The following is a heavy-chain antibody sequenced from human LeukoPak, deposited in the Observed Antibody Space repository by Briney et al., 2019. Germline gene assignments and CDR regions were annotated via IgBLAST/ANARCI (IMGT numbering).Heavy chain of an antibody. CDR1: GFTVSNNY. Sequence: GGSLRLSCGASGFTVSNNYMSWVRQAPGKGLEWVSVMYRGGSTYYADSVQGRFTMSRDNSKNTLYLQMNSLRAEDTAVYYCARDGGAAAGYWGQGTLVTVSS. CDR3: ARDGGAAAGY. V-gene: IGHV3-66*01. D-gene: IGHD6-13*01. J-gene: IGHJ4*02. CDR2: MYRGGST.